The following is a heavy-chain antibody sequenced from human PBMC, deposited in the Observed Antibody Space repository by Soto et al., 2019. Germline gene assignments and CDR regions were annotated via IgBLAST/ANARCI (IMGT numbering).Heavy chain of an antibody. D-gene: IGHD2-21*02. J-gene: IGHJ6*02. Sequence: CMRLSCAASGFTVSSSGMHGVLKNTNKGLECVTVISYDGSNKYYADSVKGRFTISRDNSKNTLYLQMNSLRAEDTAVYYCANQMTAVNLYYYYYGMDVWGQGTTVTVSS. V-gene: IGHV3-30*18. CDR1: GFTVSSSG. CDR3: ANQMTAVNLYYYYYGMDV. CDR2: ISYDGSNK.